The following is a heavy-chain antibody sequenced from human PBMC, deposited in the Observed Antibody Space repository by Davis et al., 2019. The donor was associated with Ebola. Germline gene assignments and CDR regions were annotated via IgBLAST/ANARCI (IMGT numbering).Heavy chain of an antibody. V-gene: IGHV3-30*04. J-gene: IGHJ5*02. D-gene: IGHD6-19*01. CDR1: GFTFSSYA. Sequence: GGSLRLSCAASGFTFSSYAMHWVRQAPGKGLEWVAVISYDGSNKYYADSVKGRFTISRDNSKNTLYLQMSSLRVGDTALYYCARGAYGRGWLHDSWGQGTLVTVSS. CDR3: ARGAYGRGWLHDS. CDR2: ISYDGSNK.